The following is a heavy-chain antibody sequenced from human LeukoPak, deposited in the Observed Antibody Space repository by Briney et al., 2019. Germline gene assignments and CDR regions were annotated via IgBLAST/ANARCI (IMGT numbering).Heavy chain of an antibody. J-gene: IGHJ3*02. D-gene: IGHD6-6*01. CDR3: AREASEAFDI. CDR1: GFAFSSYS. Sequence: GGSLRLSCAASGFAFSSYSMNLVRQAPGRGLEWVSSIGSSTKSIYYADSVKGRFIISRDNAKNSLYLQMNSLRAEDTAVYYCAREASEAFDIWGQGTTVTVSS. V-gene: IGHV3-21*01. CDR2: IGSSTKSI.